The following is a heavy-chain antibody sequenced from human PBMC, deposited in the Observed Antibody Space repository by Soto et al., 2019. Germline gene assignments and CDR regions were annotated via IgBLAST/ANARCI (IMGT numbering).Heavy chain of an antibody. V-gene: IGHV3-30-3*01. CDR2: ISYDGSNK. J-gene: IGHJ4*02. Sequence: GVSLRLSCAASGFTFSSYAMHWVRQAPGKGLEWVAVISYDGSNKYYADSVKGRFTISRDNSKNTLYLQMNSLRAEDTAVYYCARDPSSSVVFDYWGQGTLVTVSS. D-gene: IGHD2-15*01. CDR3: ARDPSSSVVFDY. CDR1: GFTFSSYA.